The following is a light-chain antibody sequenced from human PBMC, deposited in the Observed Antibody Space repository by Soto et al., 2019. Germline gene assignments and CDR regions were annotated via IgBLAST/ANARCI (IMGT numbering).Light chain of an antibody. Sequence: QSALTQPGSVSGSPGQSITISCTGTSSDIGNYNLVSWYQRHPGQAPKLIIYEGHKRPSGVSNRFSASKSGNTASLTISGLQADDEADYYCCSYAGSTTFWVFGGGTKLTVL. CDR3: CSYAGSTTFWV. CDR1: SSDIGNYNL. V-gene: IGLV2-23*03. CDR2: EGH. J-gene: IGLJ3*02.